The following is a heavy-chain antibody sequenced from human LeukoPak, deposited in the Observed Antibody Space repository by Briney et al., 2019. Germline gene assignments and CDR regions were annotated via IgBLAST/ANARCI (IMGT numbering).Heavy chain of an antibody. CDR3: ASLPNSSGFLPYFDL. V-gene: IGHV1-46*01. Sequence: ASVKVSCKASGYTFTRHYMHWVRQAPGQGLEWMGIINPSGGSASYAQKFQGRVAMTRDTSTSTVYMELSSLRSEDTAVYYCASLPNSSGFLPYFDLWGRGTLVTVSS. CDR2: INPSGGSA. J-gene: IGHJ2*01. D-gene: IGHD3-22*01. CDR1: GYTFTRHY.